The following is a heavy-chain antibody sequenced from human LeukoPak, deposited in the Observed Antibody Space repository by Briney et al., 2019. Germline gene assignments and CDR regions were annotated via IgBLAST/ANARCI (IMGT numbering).Heavy chain of an antibody. J-gene: IGHJ4*02. V-gene: IGHV4-59*08. CDR1: GGSISSYY. CDR2: IYYSGST. D-gene: IGHD5-12*01. Sequence: SETLSLTCTVSGGSISSYYWSWIRQPPGKGLEWIGYIYYSGSTNYNPSLKSRVTISVDTSKSQFSLKLSSVTAADTAVYYCARHKWLRMNGYFDYWGQGTLVTVSS. CDR3: ARHKWLRMNGYFDY.